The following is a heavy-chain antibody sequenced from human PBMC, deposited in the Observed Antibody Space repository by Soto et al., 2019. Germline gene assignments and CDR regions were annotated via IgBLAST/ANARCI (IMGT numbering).Heavy chain of an antibody. J-gene: IGHJ6*02. CDR1: GGSGSNRTHY. CDR3: ARELGLTARPDDQYYYHALDV. V-gene: IGHV4-61*01. D-gene: IGHD2-2*01. Sequence: QVQLQESGPRLVKPSETLSLTCEVSGGSGSNRTHYWSWIRQPPGKGLEWIGYLYYGGTNYNPSLRSRLTISLDTSKNQFSLNLRSVTAADTAVYYCARELGLTARPDDQYYYHALDVWGQGTTVTVSS. CDR2: LYYGGT.